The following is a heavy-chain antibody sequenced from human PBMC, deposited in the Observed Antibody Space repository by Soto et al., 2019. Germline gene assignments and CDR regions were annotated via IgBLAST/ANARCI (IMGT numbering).Heavy chain of an antibody. CDR3: ARARGAEHSRQTAKPNAFDI. V-gene: IGHV4-59*12. J-gene: IGHJ3*02. D-gene: IGHD6-6*01. CDR1: GGSISSYY. Sequence: SETLSLTCTVSGGSISSYYWSWIRQPPGKGLEWIGYIYYSGSTNYNPSLKGRVTISVDTSKNQFSLKLSSVTAADTAVYYCARARGAEHSRQTAKPNAFDIWAQRTMVTVSS. CDR2: IYYSGST.